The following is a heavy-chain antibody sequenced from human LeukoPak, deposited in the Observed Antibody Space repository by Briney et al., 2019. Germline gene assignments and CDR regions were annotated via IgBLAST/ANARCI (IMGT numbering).Heavy chain of an antibody. Sequence: GASVKVSCKASGHTFTSYYIHWVRQAPGQGLEWMGIINPSGSSTSYAQKFQGRVTMTRDTSTSTVYMELSSLRSEDTAVYYCARADSYYYGSGSYHAFDYWGQGTLVTVSS. V-gene: IGHV1-46*01. J-gene: IGHJ4*02. CDR2: INPSGSST. CDR1: GHTFTSYY. D-gene: IGHD3-10*01. CDR3: ARADSYYYGSGSYHAFDY.